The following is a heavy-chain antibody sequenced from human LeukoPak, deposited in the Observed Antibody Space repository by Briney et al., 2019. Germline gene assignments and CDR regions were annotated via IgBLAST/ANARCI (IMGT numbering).Heavy chain of an antibody. J-gene: IGHJ5*02. CDR2: IYYSGST. Sequence: SETLSLTCTVSGGSISSSSYYWGWIRQPPGKGLEWIGSIYYSGSTYYNPSLKSRVTISVDTSKNQFSLKLSSVTAADTAVYYCARDSGGVVTADWFDPWGQGTLVTVSS. V-gene: IGHV4-39*07. CDR1: GGSISSSSYY. D-gene: IGHD2-21*02. CDR3: ARDSGGVVTADWFDP.